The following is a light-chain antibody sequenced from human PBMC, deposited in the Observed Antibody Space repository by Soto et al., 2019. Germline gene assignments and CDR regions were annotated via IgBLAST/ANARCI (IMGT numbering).Light chain of an antibody. V-gene: IGKV1-39*01. CDR1: QSISS. CDR2: AAS. CDR3: QHSYSTPLT. J-gene: IGKJ1*01. Sequence: DIKMTQSPSSLSASVGDRVTITCRASQSISSFYIGISRKPGKAPNLLIYAASSLQSGVPSRFSGSGSGTDFTLTISSLQPEDFATYYCQHSYSTPLTFGQGTKVEIK.